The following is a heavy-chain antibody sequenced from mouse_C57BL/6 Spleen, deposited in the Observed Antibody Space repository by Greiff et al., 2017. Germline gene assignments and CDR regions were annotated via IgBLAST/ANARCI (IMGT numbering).Heavy chain of an antibody. CDR1: GYAFTNYL. Sequence: QVQLQQSGAELVRPGTSVKVSCKASGYAFTNYLIEWVKQRPGQGLEWIGVINPGSGGTNYNEKFKGKATLTADKSSSTAYMQLSSLTSEDSAVYFCARLSTVPWYFDVWGTGTTVTVSS. J-gene: IGHJ1*03. CDR2: INPGSGGT. V-gene: IGHV1-54*01. CDR3: ARLSTVPWYFDV. D-gene: IGHD1-1*01.